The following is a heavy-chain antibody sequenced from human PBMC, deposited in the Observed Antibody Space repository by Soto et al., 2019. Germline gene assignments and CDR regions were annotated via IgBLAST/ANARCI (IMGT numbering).Heavy chain of an antibody. J-gene: IGHJ4*02. D-gene: IGHD5-12*01. V-gene: IGHV2-5*02. CDR3: AHTPRGYAYYFDY. CDR2: IFWDDDK. CDR1: GFSLSTRGVG. Sequence: QITLKESGPTLVKPTQTLTLTCTFSGFSLSTRGVGVAWIRQPPGKALEWLALIFWDDDKWYSPSLKSRLTISEHHSKHTVVLTMTNINPVDTATYYCAHTPRGYAYYFDYWGQGTLVTVSS.